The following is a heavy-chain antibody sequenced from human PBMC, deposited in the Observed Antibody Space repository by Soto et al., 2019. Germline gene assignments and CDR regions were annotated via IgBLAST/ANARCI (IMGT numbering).Heavy chain of an antibody. D-gene: IGHD6-13*01. CDR3: AKGVGGSSSNWFDP. CDR2: ISYDGSNK. CDR1: GFTFSSYG. Sequence: QVQLVESGGGVVQPGRSLRLSCAASGFTFSSYGMHWVRQAPGKGLEWVADISYDGSNKYYADSVKGRFTISRDNSKNTLYLQMNSLRAEDTAVYYCAKGVGGSSSNWFDPWGQGTLVTVSS. J-gene: IGHJ5*02. V-gene: IGHV3-30*18.